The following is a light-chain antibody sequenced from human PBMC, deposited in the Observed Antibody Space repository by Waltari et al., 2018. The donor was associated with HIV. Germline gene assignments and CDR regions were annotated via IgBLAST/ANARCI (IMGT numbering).Light chain of an antibody. CDR2: KDN. CDR1: ALPKQS. J-gene: IGLJ3*02. Sequence: SYELTQPPSVSASPGQPARITCSGDALPKQSVYWYQQRPGQAPVLVIYKDNERPSGIPERFSGSSSGTTVTLTISGVQAEDEADYYCQSVESSGSRVFGGGTKLTVL. CDR3: QSVESSGSRV. V-gene: IGLV3-25*03.